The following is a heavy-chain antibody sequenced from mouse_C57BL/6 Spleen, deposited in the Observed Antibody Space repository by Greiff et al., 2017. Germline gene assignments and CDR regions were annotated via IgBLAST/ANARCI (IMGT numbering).Heavy chain of an antibody. V-gene: IGHV1-53*01. D-gene: IGHD2-4*01. CDR2: INPSNGGT. Sequence: VQLQQPGTELVKPGASVKLSCKASGYTFTSYWMHWVKQRPGQGLEWIGNINPSNGGTNYNEKFKSKATLTVDKSSSTAYMQLSSLTSEDSAVYYCARGGWDYDGYFDYWGQGTTLTVSS. J-gene: IGHJ2*01. CDR1: GYTFTSYW. CDR3: ARGGWDYDGYFDY.